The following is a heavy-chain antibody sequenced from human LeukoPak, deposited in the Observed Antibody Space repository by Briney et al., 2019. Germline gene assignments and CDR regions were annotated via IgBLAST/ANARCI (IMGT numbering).Heavy chain of an antibody. CDR3: ARGDYYGSGNYYYGMDV. V-gene: IGHV3-30-3*01. D-gene: IGHD3-10*01. CDR1: GFTFSSYA. Sequence: GGSLRLSCAASGFTFSSYAMHWVRQAPGKGLEWVAVISYDGSNKYYADSVKGRFTISRDNSKNTLYLQMNSLRAEDTAVYYCARGDYYGSGNYYYGMDVWGQGTTVTVSS. J-gene: IGHJ6*02. CDR2: ISYDGSNK.